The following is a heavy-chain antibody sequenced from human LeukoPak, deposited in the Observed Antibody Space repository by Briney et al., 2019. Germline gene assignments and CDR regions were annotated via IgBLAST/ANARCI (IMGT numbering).Heavy chain of an antibody. CDR2: IYHSGST. J-gene: IGHJ3*02. V-gene: IGHV4-30-2*05. CDR3: ARYHRGRSDAFDI. D-gene: IGHD1-14*01. Sequence: SQTLSLTCTVSGGSISSGGYYWSWIRQPPGKGLEWIGYIYHSGSTYYNPSLKSRVTISVDTSKNQFSLKLSSVTAADTAVYYCARYHRGRSDAFDIWGQGTMVTVSS. CDR1: GGSISSGGYY.